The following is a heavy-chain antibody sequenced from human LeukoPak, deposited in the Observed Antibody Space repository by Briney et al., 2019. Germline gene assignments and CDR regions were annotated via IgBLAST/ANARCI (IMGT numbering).Heavy chain of an antibody. J-gene: IGHJ3*01. D-gene: IGHD1/OR15-1a*01. Sequence: PSETLSLTCAVSGDSISTSTWWNWVRQPPGKGLEGIGEIYHSGSTNRNPSLKSRVTISVDKTKNQFSLKLSSVTAADTAMYYCARGHNENNYKSTIDVWGQGTMVTVSS. CDR3: ARGHNENNYKSTIDV. V-gene: IGHV4-4*02. CDR1: GDSISTSTW. CDR2: IYHSGST.